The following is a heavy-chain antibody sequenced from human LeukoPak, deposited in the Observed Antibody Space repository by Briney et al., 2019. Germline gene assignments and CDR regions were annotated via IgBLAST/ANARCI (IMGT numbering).Heavy chain of an antibody. CDR1: GGSISGYY. J-gene: IGHJ4*02. Sequence: SETLSLTCTVSGGSISGYYWSWIRQPPGKGLEWIGYIYSSVNTVYNPSLKSRVTISVDTSKNQFSLKLSSVTAADTAVYYCARGVAAAGTNGGELDYWGQGTLVTVSS. V-gene: IGHV4-59*12. CDR2: IYSSVNT. CDR3: ARGVAAAGTNGGELDY. D-gene: IGHD6-13*01.